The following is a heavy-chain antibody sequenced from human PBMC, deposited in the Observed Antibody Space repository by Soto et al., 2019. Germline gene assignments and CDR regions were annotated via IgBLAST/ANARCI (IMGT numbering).Heavy chain of an antibody. D-gene: IGHD3-22*01. CDR1: GDSFSNYW. CDR3: VRATYFSDSSGYTRCFDY. V-gene: IGHV5-51*01. J-gene: IGHJ4*02. Sequence: PGESLKISCKGSGDSFSNYWIGWVRQMPGQGLEWMGVIFPSDSETTYSPSFQGQVTISADKSINTAYLHWHSLKTEDTAVYYCVRATYFSDSSGYTRCFDYWGQGTLVTVSS. CDR2: IFPSDSET.